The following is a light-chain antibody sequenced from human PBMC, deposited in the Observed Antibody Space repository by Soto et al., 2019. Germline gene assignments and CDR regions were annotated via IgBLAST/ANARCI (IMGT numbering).Light chain of an antibody. CDR1: SGSIASNY. J-gene: IGLJ2*01. CDR2: EDN. Sequence: NFMLTQPRSVSESPGKTITISCTGTSGSIASNYVQWYQQRPGSAPTTVIYEDNQRPSGVPDRFSGYVDISSNSASLTISGLQTEDEADYYCQSYDLRNRGVFGGGTKLTVL. V-gene: IGLV6-57*02. CDR3: QSYDLRNRGV.